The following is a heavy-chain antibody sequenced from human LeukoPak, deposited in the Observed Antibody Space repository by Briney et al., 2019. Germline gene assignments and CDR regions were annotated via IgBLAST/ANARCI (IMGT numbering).Heavy chain of an antibody. Sequence: HPGGSLRLSCAASGFTFSSYGMHWVRQAPGKGLEWVAVISYDGSNKYYADSVKGRFTISRDNSKNTLYLQMNSLRADDTAVYYCAKEDDLEWLVYWGQGTLVTVSS. CDR1: GFTFSSYG. CDR3: AKEDDLEWLVY. CDR2: ISYDGSNK. D-gene: IGHD3-3*01. J-gene: IGHJ4*02. V-gene: IGHV3-30*18.